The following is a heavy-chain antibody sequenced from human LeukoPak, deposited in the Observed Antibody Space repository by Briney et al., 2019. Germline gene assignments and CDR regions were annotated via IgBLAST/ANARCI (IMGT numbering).Heavy chain of an antibody. V-gene: IGHV4-61*02. CDR2: IYTSGST. CDR3: ARDGYYGSGSYYNVDYYYYYMGV. J-gene: IGHJ6*03. D-gene: IGHD3-10*01. CDR1: GGSISSGSYY. Sequence: SETLSLTCTVSGGSISSGSYYWSWTRQPAGKGLEWIGRIYTSGSTNYNPSLKSRVTISVDTSKNQFSLKLSSVTAADTAVYYCARDGYYGSGSYYNVDYYYYYMGVWGKGTTVTISS.